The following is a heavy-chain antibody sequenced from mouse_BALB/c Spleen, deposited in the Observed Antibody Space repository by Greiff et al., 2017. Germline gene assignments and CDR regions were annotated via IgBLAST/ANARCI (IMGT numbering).Heavy chain of an antibody. V-gene: IGHV2-9*02. CDR2: IWAGGST. J-gene: IGHJ4*01. Sequence: VHLVESGPGLVAPSQSLSITCTVSGYSLTSYGVHWVRQPPGKGLEWLGVIWAGGSTNYYSALMSRLSISKDNSKSQVFLKMHSLQTDDTAMYYCARDRFPYAMDYWGQGTSVTVSS. CDR3: ARDRFPYAMDY. CDR1: GYSLTSYG. D-gene: IGHD2-14*01.